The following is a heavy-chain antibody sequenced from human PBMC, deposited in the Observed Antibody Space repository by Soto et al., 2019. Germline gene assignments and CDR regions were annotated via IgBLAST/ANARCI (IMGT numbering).Heavy chain of an antibody. CDR3: GRDWVWFGAHPIVN. D-gene: IGHD3-10*01. CDR1: GFTFSNYG. Sequence: QVQVVESGGGVVQPGRSLRLSCAASGFTFSNYGMHWVRQAPGKGLDWVAVISYDGSIEYYSESVKGRFTMSRDNSENIVYLQMNSLRTEDTAVYFCGRDWVWFGAHPIVNWGQGTLVTVSS. J-gene: IGHJ4*02. V-gene: IGHV3-30*03. CDR2: ISYDGSIE.